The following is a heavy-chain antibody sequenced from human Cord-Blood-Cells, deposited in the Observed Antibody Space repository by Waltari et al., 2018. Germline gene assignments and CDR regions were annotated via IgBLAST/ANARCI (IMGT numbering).Heavy chain of an antibody. D-gene: IGHD7-27*01. CDR1: GYTFTSYD. V-gene: IGHV1-8*01. CDR2: MNPNSGNT. J-gene: IGHJ2*01. Sequence: QVQLVQSGAEVKKPGASVKVSCKASGYTFTSYDINWVRQATGQGLEWMGWMNPNSGNTGYAQKVQGRVTMTRNTSISTAYMELSSLRSEDTAVYYCARAGGPNWGYRRHWYFDLWGRGTLVTVSS. CDR3: ARAGGPNWGYRRHWYFDL.